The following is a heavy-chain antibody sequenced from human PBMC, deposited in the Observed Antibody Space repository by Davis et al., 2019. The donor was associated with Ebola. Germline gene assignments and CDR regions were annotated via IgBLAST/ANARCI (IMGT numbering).Heavy chain of an antibody. CDR1: GGSISSYY. J-gene: IGHJ6*02. CDR2: IYYSGST. CDR3: ARVGYRGYYGMDV. Sequence: MPSETLSLTCTVSGGSISSYYWSWIRQPPGKGLEWIGYIYYSGSTNYNPSLKSRVTISVDTSKNQFSLKLSSVTAADTAVYYCARVGYRGYYGMDVWGQGTTVTVSS. D-gene: IGHD5-24*01. V-gene: IGHV4-59*01.